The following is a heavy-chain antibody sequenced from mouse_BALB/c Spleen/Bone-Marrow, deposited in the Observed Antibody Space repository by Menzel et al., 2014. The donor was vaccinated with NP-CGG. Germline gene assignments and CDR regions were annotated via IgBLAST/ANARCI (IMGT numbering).Heavy chain of an antibody. J-gene: IGHJ3*01. D-gene: IGHD1-1*01. CDR1: EYEFPSHD. Sequence: DVHLVESGGGLVQPGESLKLSCESNEYEFPSHDMSWVRKTPEKRLELVAAINSDGGSTYYPDIMERRFIISRDNSKKTLYLQMSSLRSEDTAFYYCARHGDYYGSSLFAYWGQGTLVTVSA. CDR2: INSDGGST. CDR3: ARHGDYYGSSLFAY. V-gene: IGHV5-2*01.